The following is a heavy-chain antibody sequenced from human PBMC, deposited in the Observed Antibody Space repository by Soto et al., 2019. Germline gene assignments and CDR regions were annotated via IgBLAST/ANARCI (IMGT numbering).Heavy chain of an antibody. J-gene: IGHJ4*02. CDR2: IWYDGSNK. Sequence: PGGSLRLSCAASGFTFSSYGMHWVRQAPGKGLEWVAVIWYDGSNKYYADSVKGRFTISRDNSKNTLYLQMNSLETEDTAVYYCVRLGRDGYTIPFDYWGQGTMVTVS. V-gene: IGHV3-33*01. CDR3: VRLGRDGYTIPFDY. D-gene: IGHD5-12*01. CDR1: GFTFSSYG.